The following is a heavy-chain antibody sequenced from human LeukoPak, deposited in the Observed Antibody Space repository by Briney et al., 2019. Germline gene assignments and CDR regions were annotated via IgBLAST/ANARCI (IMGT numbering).Heavy chain of an antibody. D-gene: IGHD6-19*01. J-gene: IGHJ3*02. Sequence: GGSLRLSCAASGFTFSTYWMHWVRQAPGKGLVWVSRINSDGSRTTYADSVKGRFTISRDNAKNTLYLQMNSLRTEDTAVYYCARQETQYSSGLDDFDIWGQGTMVTVSS. CDR3: ARQETQYSSGLDDFDI. V-gene: IGHV3-74*01. CDR1: GFTFSTYW. CDR2: INSDGSRT.